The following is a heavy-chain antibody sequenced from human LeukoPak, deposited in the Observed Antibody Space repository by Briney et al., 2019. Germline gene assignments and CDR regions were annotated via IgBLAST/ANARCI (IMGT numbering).Heavy chain of an antibody. J-gene: IGHJ6*02. Sequence: SETLSLTCAVSGGSISSGGYSWSWIRQPPGKGLEWIGYIYHSGSTYYNPSLKSRVTISVDTSKNQFSLKLSSVTAADTAVYYCARDRRYNKYYYGMDVWGQGTTVTVSS. D-gene: IGHD1-14*01. CDR3: ARDRRYNKYYYGMDV. V-gene: IGHV4-30-2*05. CDR2: IYHSGST. CDR1: GGSISSGGYS.